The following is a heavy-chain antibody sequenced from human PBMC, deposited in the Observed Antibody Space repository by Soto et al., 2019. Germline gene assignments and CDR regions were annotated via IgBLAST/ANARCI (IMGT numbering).Heavy chain of an antibody. CDR3: TTDPTRGIAARVGYYYYYYMDV. Sequence: GGSLRLSCAASGFTFSNAWMSWVRQAPGKGLEWVGRIKSKTDGGTTDYAAPVKGRFTISRDDSKNTLYLQMNSLKTEDTAVYYCTTDPTRGIAARVGYYYYYYMDVWGKGTTVTVSS. V-gene: IGHV3-15*01. J-gene: IGHJ6*03. D-gene: IGHD6-6*01. CDR2: IKSKTDGGTT. CDR1: GFTFSNAW.